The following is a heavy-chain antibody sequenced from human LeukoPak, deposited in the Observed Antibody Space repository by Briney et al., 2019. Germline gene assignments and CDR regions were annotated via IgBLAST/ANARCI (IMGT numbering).Heavy chain of an antibody. CDR2: ISWNGGTI. CDR1: GFTFHDYA. V-gene: IGHV3-9*03. Sequence: GRSLRLSCAASGFTFHDYAMHWVRQAPGKGLEWVSGISWNGGTIDYADSVKGRFTISRDNAKNSLYLQMNSLRPEDMALYYCAKGPAYSSSSLFDYWGQGILVAVSS. D-gene: IGHD6-6*01. CDR3: AKGPAYSSSSLFDY. J-gene: IGHJ4*02.